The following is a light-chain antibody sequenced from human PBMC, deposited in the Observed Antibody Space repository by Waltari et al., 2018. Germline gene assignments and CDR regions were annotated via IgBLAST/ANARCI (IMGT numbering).Light chain of an antibody. Sequence: VLTQSPGTLSLSPGERATLSCRVSQRLTKNYLAWYQQKPGQAPRLLIYGASSRAAGIPDRFSGSGSGTDFALTISRLEPEDSAVYYCQQYGSSILYTFGQGTKLEIQ. CDR1: QRLTKNY. CDR3: QQYGSSILYT. CDR2: GAS. J-gene: IGKJ2*01. V-gene: IGKV3-20*01.